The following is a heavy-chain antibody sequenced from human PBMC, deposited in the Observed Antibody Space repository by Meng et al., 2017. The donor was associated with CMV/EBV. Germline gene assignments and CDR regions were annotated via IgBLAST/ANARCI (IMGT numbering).Heavy chain of an antibody. D-gene: IGHD2-2*01. CDR3: ARERGFVVVVPAANGPFDY. CDR1: GYSISSGYY. CDR2: IYHSGST. Sequence: GSLRLSCTVSGYSISSGYYWGWIRQPPGKGLEWIGSIYHSGSTYYNPSLKSRVTISVDTPKNQFSLKLSSVTAADTAVYYCARERGFVVVVPAANGPFDYWGQGTLVTVSS. V-gene: IGHV4-38-2*02. J-gene: IGHJ4*02.